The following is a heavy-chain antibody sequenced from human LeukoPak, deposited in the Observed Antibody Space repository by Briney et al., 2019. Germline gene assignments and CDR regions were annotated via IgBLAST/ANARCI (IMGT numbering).Heavy chain of an antibody. V-gene: IGHV1-8*01. CDR3: ARGEGFRELLRHNWFDP. CDR1: GYTFTSYD. CDR2: MNPNSGNT. D-gene: IGHD3-10*01. J-gene: IGHJ5*02. Sequence: ASVKVSCKASGYTFTSYDMNWVRQATGQGLEWMGWMNPNSGNTGYAQKFQGRVTMTRNTSISTAYMELSSLRSEDTAVYYCARGEGFRELLRHNWFDPWGQGTLVTVSS.